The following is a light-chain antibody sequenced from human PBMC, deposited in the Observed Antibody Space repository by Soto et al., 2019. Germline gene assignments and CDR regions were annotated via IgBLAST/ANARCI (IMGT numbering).Light chain of an antibody. CDR2: GAS. CDR3: QHYGSLVLT. V-gene: IGKV3-20*01. CDR1: QSVSSTY. J-gene: IGKJ4*01. Sequence: EIVLTQSPGTLSLSPGERATLSCRASQSVSSTYLAWYQQKPGQAPRLLIYGASSRATGIPDRFSGSGSGTDFTLTIRRLEPEDFAGYYCQHYGSLVLTFGGGTKVEIK.